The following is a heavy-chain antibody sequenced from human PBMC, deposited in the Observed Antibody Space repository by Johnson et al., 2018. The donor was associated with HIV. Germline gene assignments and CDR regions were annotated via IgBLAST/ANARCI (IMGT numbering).Heavy chain of an antibody. J-gene: IGHJ3*02. CDR2: ISGSGGST. CDR1: GFAFSRFA. Sequence: VQLVESGGGVVQSGRSLRLSCAASGFAFSRFAMHWVRQVPDKGLEWVSAISGSGGSTYYADSVTGRFTIPRDNSKNTLYLQMNSLRAEDTAVYYCAKGKSGSYWIGGDAFDIWGQGTMVTVSS. V-gene: IGHV3-23*04. CDR3: AKGKSGSYWIGGDAFDI. D-gene: IGHD1-26*01.